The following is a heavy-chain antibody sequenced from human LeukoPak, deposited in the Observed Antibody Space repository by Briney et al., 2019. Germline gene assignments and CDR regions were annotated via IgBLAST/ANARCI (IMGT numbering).Heavy chain of an antibody. CDR2: INSDGGDP. CDR1: GFTFSNSW. Sequence: GRSLRLSCAASGFTFSNSWMHWVRQAPGKGLVWVSRINSDGGDPAYADFVKGRFIISRDNVRSALFLQMNSLRAEDTAVYYCARDLGQYYDTSDNWFDPWGQGTLVTVSS. D-gene: IGHD3-22*01. V-gene: IGHV3-74*01. J-gene: IGHJ5*02. CDR3: ARDLGQYYDTSDNWFDP.